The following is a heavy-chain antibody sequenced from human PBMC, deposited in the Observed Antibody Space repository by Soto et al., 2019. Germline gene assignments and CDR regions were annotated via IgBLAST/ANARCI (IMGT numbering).Heavy chain of an antibody. V-gene: IGHV1-69*01. CDR2: IIPIFGKT. CDR1: GGTLSNYA. CDR3: TRAVRTGNYGMDV. Sequence: QVQLVQGGTEVKMAGSSVRISCEASGGTLSNYAVSWVRQAPGLGLEWMGGIIPIFGKTTYAQRFQGRITITADETTGRVYMDLTGLRSDDSAVFYCTRAVRTGNYGMDVWGQGTTVTVSS. J-gene: IGHJ6*02.